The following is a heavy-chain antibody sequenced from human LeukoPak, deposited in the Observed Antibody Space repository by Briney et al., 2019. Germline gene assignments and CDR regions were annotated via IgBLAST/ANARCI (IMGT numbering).Heavy chain of an antibody. Sequence: ASVKVSCKASGYTFTDYYMHWVRQAAGQGLEWVGWINFNGGGTKYAQNFQGRVTMTRDTSISTAFMNLSGLTSDDTAVYYCATLSSVDPTYWGQGTLVTVSS. CDR3: ATLSSVDPTY. V-gene: IGHV1-2*02. D-gene: IGHD3-9*01. J-gene: IGHJ4*02. CDR2: INFNGGGT. CDR1: GYTFTDYY.